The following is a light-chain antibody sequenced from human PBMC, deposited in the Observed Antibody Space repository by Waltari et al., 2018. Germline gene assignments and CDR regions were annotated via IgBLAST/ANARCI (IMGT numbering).Light chain of an antibody. CDR3: QQYNNWPPYT. CDR2: GAS. Sequence: EIVMTQSPATLSVSPGERATLSGRASQSVSSNLAWYQQKPGQAPRLLIYGASTRATGIPARFSGSGSGTEFTLPISSLQSEDFAVYYCQQYNNWPPYTFGQGTKLEIK. J-gene: IGKJ2*01. V-gene: IGKV3-15*01. CDR1: QSVSSN.